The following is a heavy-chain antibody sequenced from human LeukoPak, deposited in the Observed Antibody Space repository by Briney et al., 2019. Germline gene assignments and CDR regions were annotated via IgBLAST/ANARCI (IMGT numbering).Heavy chain of an antibody. V-gene: IGHV4-39*07. CDR2: IYYSGST. Sequence: SETLSLTCTVSGGSISSSTYDWGWIRQSRGKGLEWIGSIYYSGSTYNNPSRKSQFTITVDTSKTQFSLKLSSVTAADTAVYYCARGPVFDVWGKGTPVTVSS. D-gene: IGHD2-21*01. CDR3: ARGPVFDV. CDR1: GGSISSSTYD. J-gene: IGHJ6*04.